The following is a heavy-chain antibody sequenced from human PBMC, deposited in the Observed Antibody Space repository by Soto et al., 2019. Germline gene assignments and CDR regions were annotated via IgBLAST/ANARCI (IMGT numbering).Heavy chain of an antibody. CDR2: MNPNSGNT. CDR3: AGGIKYGDYPGWFDP. V-gene: IGHV1-8*01. Sequence: QVQLVQSGAEVKKPGASVKVSCKASGYTFTSYDINWVRQATGQGVEYLGWMNPNSGNTGYVKKFQGRVTMTRDTSLRTAYMELSRLRSEDTAGYYCAGGIKYGDYPGWFDPWGPGTQVTVSS. J-gene: IGHJ5*02. CDR1: GYTFTSYD. D-gene: IGHD4-17*01.